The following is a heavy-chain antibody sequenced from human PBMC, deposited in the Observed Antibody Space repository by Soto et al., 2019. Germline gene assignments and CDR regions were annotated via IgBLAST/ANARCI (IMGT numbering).Heavy chain of an antibody. D-gene: IGHD3-10*01. CDR1: GYTFTSYA. CDR2: INAGNGNT. V-gene: IGHV1-3*01. Sequence: ASVKVSFKASGYTFTSYAMHWLRQAPGQRLEWMGWINAGNGNTKYSQKFQGRVTITGDTSASTAYMELSSLRSEDTAVYYCARGSGSYYRPSDYWGQGTLVTVSS. CDR3: ARGSGSYYRPSDY. J-gene: IGHJ4*02.